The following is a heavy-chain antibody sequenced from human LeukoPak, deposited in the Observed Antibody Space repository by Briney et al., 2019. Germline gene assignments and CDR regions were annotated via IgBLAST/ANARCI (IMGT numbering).Heavy chain of an antibody. V-gene: IGHV3-30-3*01. CDR3: ARQGIHLWFDF. CDR2: ISYDGGNK. J-gene: IGHJ4*02. CDR1: GFDFYRYS. D-gene: IGHD5-18*01. Sequence: GGSLRLSCAASGFDFYRYSMNWVRQAPGKGLEWVAVISYDGGNKYYADSVKGRFTISRDNSKNTLYLQMNSLRAEDTAVYYCARQGIHLWFDFWGQGTLVTVSS.